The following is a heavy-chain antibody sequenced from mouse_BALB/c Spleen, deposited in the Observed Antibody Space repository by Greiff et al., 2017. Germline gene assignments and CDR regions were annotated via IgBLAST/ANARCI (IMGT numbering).Heavy chain of an antibody. J-gene: IGHJ3*01. Sequence: EVQRVESGGGLVKPGGSLKLSCAASGFAFSSYDMSWVRQTPEKRLEWVAYISSGGGSTYYPDTVKGRFTLSRDNAKNTLYLQMSSLKSEDTAMYYCASFYYGNFFAYWGQGTLVTVSA. CDR3: ASFYYGNFFAY. D-gene: IGHD2-1*01. V-gene: IGHV5-12-1*01. CDR2: ISSGGGST. CDR1: GFAFSSYD.